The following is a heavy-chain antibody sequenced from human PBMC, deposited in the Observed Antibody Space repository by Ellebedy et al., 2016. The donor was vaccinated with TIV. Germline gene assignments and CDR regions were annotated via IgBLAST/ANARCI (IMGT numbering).Heavy chain of an antibody. CDR1: GFTFTKSA. V-gene: IGHV1-58*01. D-gene: IGHD2-15*01. CDR2: IVVGSGNT. CDR3: AADSVVGPSASWYFDL. Sequence: AASVTVSCKASGFTFTKSAVQWVRQARGQRLEWIGWIVVGSGNTHYAQKFQESVTITRDMSTSTAYMELSSLRSEDTAVYYCAADSVVGPSASWYFDLWGRGTLVTVSS. J-gene: IGHJ2*01.